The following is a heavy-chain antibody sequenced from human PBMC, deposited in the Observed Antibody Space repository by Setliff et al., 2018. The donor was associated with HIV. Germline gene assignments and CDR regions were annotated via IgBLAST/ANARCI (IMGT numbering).Heavy chain of an antibody. V-gene: IGHV4-4*09. D-gene: IGHD3-10*01. Sequence: KTSETLSLTCAVYGGSFSGYYWSWIRQPPGKGLEWLGHIYSSGSTNYNPSLKSRVTISVDTSKNQFSLKLYSVTAADTAVYYCARAYFGSGIYYWGQGTLVTVSS. J-gene: IGHJ4*02. CDR3: ARAYFGSGIYY. CDR2: IYSSGST. CDR1: GGSFSGYY.